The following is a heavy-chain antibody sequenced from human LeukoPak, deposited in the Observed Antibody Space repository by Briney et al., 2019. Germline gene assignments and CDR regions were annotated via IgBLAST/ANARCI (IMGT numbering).Heavy chain of an antibody. CDR3: ASLYYDNY. Sequence: SETLSLTCAVYGGSFSGYYWSWIRQPPGKGLEWIGEINHSGSTNYNPSLKSRVTISVDTSKNQFSLKLSSVTAADTAVYYCASLYYDNYWGQGTLVTVSS. J-gene: IGHJ4*02. V-gene: IGHV4-34*01. D-gene: IGHD3-22*01. CDR1: GGSFSGYY. CDR2: INHSGST.